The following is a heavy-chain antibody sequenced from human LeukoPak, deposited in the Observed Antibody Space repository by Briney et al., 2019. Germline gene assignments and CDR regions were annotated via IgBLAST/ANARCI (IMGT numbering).Heavy chain of an antibody. V-gene: IGHV4-59*01. CDR1: GGSLSRYF. J-gene: IGHJ4*02. CDR3: TRNSGRQDF. Sequence: LETLSLTRTVPGGSLSRYFLSWVPHPPREGLEWIGDIYYSGSTNYSPSLKSRVTMSVDTSKNQFSLRLSSVTAADTAVYFCTRNSGRQDFWGQGTLVTVSS. D-gene: IGHD1-26*01. CDR2: IYYSGST.